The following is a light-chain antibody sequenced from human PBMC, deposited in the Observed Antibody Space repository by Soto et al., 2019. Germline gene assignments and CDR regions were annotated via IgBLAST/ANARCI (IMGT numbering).Light chain of an antibody. CDR1: QSVNKY. CDR3: QQHNVWPAT. CDR2: DTS. Sequence: EIVLTQSPATLSLSPGERATLSCRASQSVNKYLAWYQQKPGQAPRLLIYDTSDRATGIPARFSGSGSGTEFTLTISSLQSEDFAVYYCQQHNVWPATFGQGTKVDIK. V-gene: IGKV3-11*01. J-gene: IGKJ1*01.